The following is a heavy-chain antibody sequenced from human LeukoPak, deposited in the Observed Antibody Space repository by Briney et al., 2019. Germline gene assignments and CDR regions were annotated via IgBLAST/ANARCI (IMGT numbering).Heavy chain of an antibody. CDR2: VHESGSS. CDR3: VRGEVGDFDS. V-gene: IGHV4-38-2*01. CDR1: GYSISRGYY. D-gene: IGHD1-26*01. Sequence: PSETLSLTCAVSGYSISRGYYWGWVRQSPGKRPQWLGSVHESGSSHHNPSLRSRVTIELDTSENEFSLTLTSVTAADSGTYYCVRGEVGDFDSWGQGTLVLVSS. J-gene: IGHJ4*02.